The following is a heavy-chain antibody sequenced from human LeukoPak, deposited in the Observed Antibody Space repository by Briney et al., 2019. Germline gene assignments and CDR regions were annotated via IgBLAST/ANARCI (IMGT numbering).Heavy chain of an antibody. CDR3: ARSRLGYCSSTSCYSWFDP. CDR2: ISAYNGNT. D-gene: IGHD2-2*01. V-gene: IGHV1-18*01. Sequence: ASVKVSCKASGYTFTSYGIIWVRQAPGQGLEWMGWISAYNGNTNYAQKLQGRVTMTTDTSTSTAYMELRSLRSDDTAVYYCARSRLGYCSSTSCYSWFDPWGQGTLVTVSS. J-gene: IGHJ5*02. CDR1: GYTFTSYG.